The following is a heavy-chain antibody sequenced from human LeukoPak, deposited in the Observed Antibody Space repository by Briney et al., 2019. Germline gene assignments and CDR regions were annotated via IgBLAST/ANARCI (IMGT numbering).Heavy chain of an antibody. CDR1: GFTFSSYW. J-gene: IGHJ6*03. V-gene: IGHV3-74*01. D-gene: IGHD6-19*01. CDR2: INTDGTST. Sequence: GESLKISCAASGFTFSSYWMHWVRQAPGKGLVWVSRINTDGTSTTYADSVKGRFTISRDNAKNTLYLQINSLRAEDTAVYYCARGRAAVAGYYMDVWGKGTTVTVSS. CDR3: ARGRAAVAGYYMDV.